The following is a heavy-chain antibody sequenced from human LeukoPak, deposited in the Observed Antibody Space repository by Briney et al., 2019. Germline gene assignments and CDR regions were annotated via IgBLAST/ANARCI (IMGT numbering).Heavy chain of an antibody. CDR3: ARADSSGYYPRPFDY. J-gene: IGHJ4*02. D-gene: IGHD3-22*01. CDR2: IYTSGNT. Sequence: PSETLSLTCTVSGGSISSGSYYWSWIRQPAGKGLEWIVRIYTSGNTNYNPSLKSRVTKTENKDKNQFSLKLSSVTAADTAVYYCARADSSGYYPRPFDYWGQGTLVTVSS. V-gene: IGHV4-61*02. CDR1: GGSISSGSYY.